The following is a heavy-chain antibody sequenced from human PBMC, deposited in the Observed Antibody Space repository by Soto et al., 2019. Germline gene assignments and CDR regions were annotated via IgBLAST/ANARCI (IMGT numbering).Heavy chain of an antibody. Sequence: QVQLVESGGGVVQPGRSLTIFCTASGFTFKHNAMHWIRQDPAKGLEWVADISFDGSTKNYADSVKGRFTISRDNSKNTLSLQMRALKGEDKATYYCASEGIAEACPNFYDFWGQGTLVAV. J-gene: IGHJ4*02. CDR3: ASEGIAEACPNFYDF. CDR2: ISFDGSTK. D-gene: IGHD6-19*01. CDR1: GFTFKHNA. V-gene: IGHV3-30-3*01.